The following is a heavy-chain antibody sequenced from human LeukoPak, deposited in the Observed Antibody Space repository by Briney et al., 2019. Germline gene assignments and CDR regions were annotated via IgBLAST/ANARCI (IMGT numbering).Heavy chain of an antibody. CDR3: VKGRSSGWSSSVWFDP. CDR2: ISSNGGST. Sequence: GGSLRLSCSASGFPFSSYAMHWVRQAPGKGLEYVSAISSNGGSTHYADSVKGRFTISRDNSKNTLYLQMSSLRAEDTAVHYCVKGRSSGWSSSVWFDPWGQGTLVTVSS. J-gene: IGHJ5*02. D-gene: IGHD6-19*01. V-gene: IGHV3-64D*06. CDR1: GFPFSSYA.